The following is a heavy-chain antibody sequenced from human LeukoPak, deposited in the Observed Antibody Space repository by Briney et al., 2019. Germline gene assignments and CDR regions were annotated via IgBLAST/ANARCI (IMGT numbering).Heavy chain of an antibody. Sequence: PGGSLRLSCAASGFTYKNYDMSWVRQAPGKGLEWVSFIYSDNTHYSDSVKGRFTISRDNSKNTLYLQMNSLRAEDTAVYYCARRAGAYSHPYDYWGQGTLVTVSS. V-gene: IGHV3-53*01. J-gene: IGHJ4*02. D-gene: IGHD4/OR15-4a*01. CDR1: GFTYKNYD. CDR3: ARRAGAYSHPYDY. CDR2: IYSDNT.